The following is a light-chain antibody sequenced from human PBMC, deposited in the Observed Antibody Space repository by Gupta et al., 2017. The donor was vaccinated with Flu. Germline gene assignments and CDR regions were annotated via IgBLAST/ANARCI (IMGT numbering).Light chain of an antibody. Sequence: DIQMTQSPSSLSASVGDRVTITCRASQSISSYLNWYQQKPGKAPKLLIYAASSLQSGVPSRFSGSGSGTDFTLTISRLQPEDFATYYCQHRDSTPFTFGRGTKVDIK. CDR2: AAS. CDR1: QSISSY. J-gene: IGKJ4*01. V-gene: IGKV1-39*01. CDR3: QHRDSTPFT.